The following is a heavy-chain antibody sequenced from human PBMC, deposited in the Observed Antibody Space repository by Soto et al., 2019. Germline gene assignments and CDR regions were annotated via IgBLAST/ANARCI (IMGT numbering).Heavy chain of an antibody. CDR2: IHYSEST. D-gene: IGHD5-18*01. V-gene: IGHV4-59*08. J-gene: IGHJ6*02. Sequence: QVQLQESGPGLVKPSETLSLTCTVSGGSISNYYWTWIRQPPGKGLEWIGYIHYSESTNYNPSLKSRVTISVDTSKNQFSLKPSSVTAADTAVYYCARGAWYSYGSYYAYDMDVWGQGTTVTVSS. CDR1: GGSISNYY. CDR3: ARGAWYSYGSYYAYDMDV.